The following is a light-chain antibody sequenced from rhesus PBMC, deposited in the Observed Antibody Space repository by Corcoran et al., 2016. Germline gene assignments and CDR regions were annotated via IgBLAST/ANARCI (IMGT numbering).Light chain of an antibody. Sequence: QSAPTQPPSVSGSPGQSVTISCTGTSSDIGGYTYVSWYQQHPGKAPKLRIYGVRNRPSGVSDRFSGSKSGNMASLTISGLQAEDEADYYCCSYTTSSTYIFGAGTRLTVL. CDR2: GVR. CDR1: SSDIGGYTY. J-gene: IGLJ1*01. V-gene: IGLV2S7*01. CDR3: CSYTTSSTYI.